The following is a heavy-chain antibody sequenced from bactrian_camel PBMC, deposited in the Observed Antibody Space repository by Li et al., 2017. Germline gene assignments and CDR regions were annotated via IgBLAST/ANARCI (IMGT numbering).Heavy chain of an antibody. J-gene: IGHJ4*01. D-gene: IGHD2*01. V-gene: IGHV3S54*01. CDR2: IFVGEGNT. Sequence: HVQLVESGGGSVQAGGSLRLSCKANGKIFSSNCMGWFRQAPGKEREPVASIFVGEGNTWYVDSVKGRFTITKNGDNFYLEMNNLKPEDTGVYYCAVNMGSWLGPPRYWGQGTQVTVS. CDR3: AVNMGSWLGPPRY. CDR1: GKIFSSNC.